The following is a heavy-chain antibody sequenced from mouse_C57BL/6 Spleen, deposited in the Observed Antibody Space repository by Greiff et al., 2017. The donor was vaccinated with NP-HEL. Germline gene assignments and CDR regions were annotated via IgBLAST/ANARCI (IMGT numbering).Heavy chain of an antibody. Sequence: EVQLVESGGGLVQPGGSLKLSCAASGFTFSDYGMAWVRQAPRKGPEWVAFISNLAYSIYYADTVTGRFTISRENAKNTLYLEMSSLRSEDTAMYYCARHGSKDAMDYWGQGTSVTVSS. CDR3: ARHGSKDAMDY. CDR2: ISNLAYSI. J-gene: IGHJ4*01. D-gene: IGHD1-1*01. CDR1: GFTFSDYG. V-gene: IGHV5-15*01.